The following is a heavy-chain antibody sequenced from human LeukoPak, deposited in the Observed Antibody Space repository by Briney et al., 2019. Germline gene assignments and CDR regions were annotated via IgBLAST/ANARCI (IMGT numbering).Heavy chain of an antibody. D-gene: IGHD1-26*01. CDR2: IYFSGSA. V-gene: IGHV4-39*01. CDR3: ARHNGGGVESYVAPGPPDYFDY. J-gene: IGHJ4*02. CDR1: GDITHY. Sequence: SETLSLTCTVSGDITHYWGWIRQPPGKGLECIGSIYFSGSAYYNPSLRSRVTISLDTSEKQLSLKLNSVTAADTAVYYCARHNGGGVESYVAPGPPDYFDYWGQGTLVTVSS.